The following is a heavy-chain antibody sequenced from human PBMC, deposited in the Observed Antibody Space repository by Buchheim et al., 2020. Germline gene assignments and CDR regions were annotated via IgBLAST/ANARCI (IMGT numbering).Heavy chain of an antibody. J-gene: IGHJ4*02. CDR2: INHSGST. CDR1: GGSFSGYY. Sequence: QVQLQQWGAGLLKPSETLSLTCAVYGGSFSGYYWSWIRQPPGKGLEWIGEINHSGSTNYNPSLKSRVTISVDTSKNQLSLKLSSVTAADTAVYYCAKKYYDFWSGYYDYWGQGTL. D-gene: IGHD3-3*01. V-gene: IGHV4-34*01. CDR3: AKKYYDFWSGYYDY.